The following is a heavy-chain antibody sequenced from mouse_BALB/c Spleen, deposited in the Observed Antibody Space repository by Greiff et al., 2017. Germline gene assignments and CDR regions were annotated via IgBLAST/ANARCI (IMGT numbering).Heavy chain of an antibody. Sequence: VQLQQSGPELVKPGASVKMSCKASGYTFTSYVMHWVKQKPGQGLEWIGYINPYNDGTKYNEKFKGKATLASDKSSSTAYMELSSLTSEDSAVYYCARWGSSSWFAYWGQGTLVTVSA. D-gene: IGHD1-1*01. V-gene: IGHV1-14*01. CDR1: GYTFTSYV. CDR3: ARWGSSSWFAY. CDR2: INPYNDGT. J-gene: IGHJ3*01.